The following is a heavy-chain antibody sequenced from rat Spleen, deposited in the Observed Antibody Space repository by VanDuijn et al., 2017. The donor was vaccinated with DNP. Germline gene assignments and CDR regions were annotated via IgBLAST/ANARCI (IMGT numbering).Heavy chain of an antibody. CDR1: GYSITSSYR. CDR2: INSAGST. Sequence: EVQLQESGPGLVKPSQSLSLTCSVTGYSITSSYRWNWIRKFPGNKLEWMGYINSAGSTNYNPSLKSRISITRDTSKNQFFLQVNSVTTEDTATYYCARTGSSYIYVFDYWGQGVMVTVSS. CDR3: ARTGSSYIYVFDY. V-gene: IGHV3-3*01. J-gene: IGHJ2*01. D-gene: IGHD1-2*01.